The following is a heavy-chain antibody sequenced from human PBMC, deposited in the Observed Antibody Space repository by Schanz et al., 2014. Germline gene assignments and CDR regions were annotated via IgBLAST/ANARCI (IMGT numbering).Heavy chain of an antibody. CDR2: ISGTGGDDT. CDR1: GFTFSSYW. CDR3: AKDISDTSGKDDY. D-gene: IGHD3-22*01. Sequence: EVQLLESGGGLVEPGGSLRLSCAASGFTFSSYWMHWVHQVPGKGLLWVSSISGTGGDDTYYADSVKGRFTISRDNSKNTLFLQMNSLRVEDSAIYYCAKDISDTSGKDDYWGQGTLXTVSS. J-gene: IGHJ4*02. V-gene: IGHV3-23*01.